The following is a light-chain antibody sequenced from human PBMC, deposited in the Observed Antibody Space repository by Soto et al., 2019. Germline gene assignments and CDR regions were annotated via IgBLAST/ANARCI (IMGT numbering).Light chain of an antibody. CDR2: EVT. Sequence: QSALTQPASVSGSPGQSITISCTGTSSDIGTYNYVSWYQQHPGKAPKLLIYEVTNRPSGVSNRFSVSKSGNTASLTISGLQAEDEADYYCSSYTPTTWVFGGGTKLTVL. CDR3: SSYTPTTWV. V-gene: IGLV2-14*01. J-gene: IGLJ3*02. CDR1: SSDIGTYNY.